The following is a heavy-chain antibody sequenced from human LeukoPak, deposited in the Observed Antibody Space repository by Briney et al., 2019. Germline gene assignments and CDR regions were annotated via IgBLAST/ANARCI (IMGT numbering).Heavy chain of an antibody. Sequence: PGGSLRLSCATSGFIFNYYAMSWVRQAPGKGLEWVSGISGSDGSTYYADSVKGRFSISRDNSKKTLFLQMNSLRAEDTAVYYCAKSGYSSGWFRAFDIWGRGTLVTVSS. CDR2: ISGSDGST. CDR3: AKSGYSSGWFRAFDI. J-gene: IGHJ3*02. V-gene: IGHV3-23*01. D-gene: IGHD6-19*01. CDR1: GFIFNYYA.